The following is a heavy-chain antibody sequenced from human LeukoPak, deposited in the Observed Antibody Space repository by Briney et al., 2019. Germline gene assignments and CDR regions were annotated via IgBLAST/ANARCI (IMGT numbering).Heavy chain of an antibody. V-gene: IGHV1-2*02. CDR1: GYTFTGYY. Sequence: ASVKVSCKASGYTFTGYYMHWARQAPGQGLEWMGWINPNSGGTNYAQKFQGRVTMTRDTSISTAYMELSRLRSDDTAVYYCARVDDFWSGYYQPYYFDYWGQGTLVTVSS. CDR2: INPNSGGT. CDR3: ARVDDFWSGYYQPYYFDY. J-gene: IGHJ4*02. D-gene: IGHD3-3*01.